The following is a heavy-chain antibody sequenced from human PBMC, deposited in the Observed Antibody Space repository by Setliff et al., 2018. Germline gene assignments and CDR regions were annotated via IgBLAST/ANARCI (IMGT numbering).Heavy chain of an antibody. CDR2: FDPEDGER. CDR3: ARVRDCSGGSCHRGFYHYMDV. V-gene: IGHV1-24*01. Sequence: ASVKVSCKVSGSTVTESSMHWVRQAPGKGLEWMGGFDPEDGERIYAQHFQGRVTITADESTTTAYTELSSLRSEDTAVYYCARVRDCSGGSCHRGFYHYMDVWGKGTTVTVSS. J-gene: IGHJ6*03. D-gene: IGHD2-15*01. CDR1: GSTVTESS.